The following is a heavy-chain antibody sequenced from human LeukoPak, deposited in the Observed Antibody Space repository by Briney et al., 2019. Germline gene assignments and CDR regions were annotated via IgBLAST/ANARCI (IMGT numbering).Heavy chain of an antibody. J-gene: IGHJ3*02. Sequence: SETLSLTCSVSAYSISSGYYWGWIRQPPGKGLEWIGSIHYTGYTFYNPSVKSRITISVETSKNQFSLKLSSVTAADTAMYYCARDTGGFDIWGQGAMVTVSS. D-gene: IGHD2-15*01. CDR1: AYSISSGYY. CDR2: IHYTGYT. V-gene: IGHV4-38-2*02. CDR3: ARDTGGFDI.